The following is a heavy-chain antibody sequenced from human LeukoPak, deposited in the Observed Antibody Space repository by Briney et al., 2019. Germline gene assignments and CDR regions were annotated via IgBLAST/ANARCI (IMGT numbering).Heavy chain of an antibody. CDR3: AKEHYDSSGYYRSNAFDI. CDR1: GFTFDDYA. D-gene: IGHD3-22*01. V-gene: IGHV3-9*01. J-gene: IGHJ3*02. CDR2: ISWNSGSI. Sequence: GGSLRLSCAASGFTFDDYAMHWVRQAPGKGLEWVSGISWNSGSIGYADSVKGRFTISRDNAKNSLYLQMNSLRAEDTALYYCAKEHYDSSGYYRSNAFDIWGQGTMVTVSS.